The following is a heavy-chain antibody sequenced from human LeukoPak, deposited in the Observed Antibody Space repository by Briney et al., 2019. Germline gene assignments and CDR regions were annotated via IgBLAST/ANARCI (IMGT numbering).Heavy chain of an antibody. CDR1: GGSISSYS. J-gene: IGHJ4*02. CDR3: GGSRDGYIDY. D-gene: IGHD5-24*01. CDR2: MFYRGST. Sequence: SETLSLTCTVSGGSISSYSRSWIRQPPGRGLEWIGFMFYRGSTNFNPSFRSRVTMSLDTSKNQFSLKLSSVTAADTAIYYCGGSRDGYIDYWGQGTLVTVSS. V-gene: IGHV4-59*12.